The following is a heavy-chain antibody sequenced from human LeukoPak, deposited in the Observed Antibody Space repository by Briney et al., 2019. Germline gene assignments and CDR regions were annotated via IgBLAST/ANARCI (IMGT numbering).Heavy chain of an antibody. J-gene: IGHJ4*02. Sequence: SETLSLTCTVSGGSISSYYWSWIRQPPGKGLEWIGYIYYSGSTNYNPSLKSRVTISVDTSKYQFSLKLSSVPAADTAVYYCARGAPLRFLEWLLPFDYWGQGTLVTVSS. CDR3: ARGAPLRFLEWLLPFDY. CDR1: GGSISSYY. CDR2: IYYSGST. D-gene: IGHD3-3*01. V-gene: IGHV4-59*01.